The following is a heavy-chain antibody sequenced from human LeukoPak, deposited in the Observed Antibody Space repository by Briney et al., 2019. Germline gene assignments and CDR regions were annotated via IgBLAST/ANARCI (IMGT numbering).Heavy chain of an antibody. CDR1: GGSFSGFY. Sequence: SETLSLTCAVYGGSFSGFYWSWIRQPPGKGLEWIGEINHSGSTNYNPSLKSRVTISVDTSKNQFSLKLSSVTAADTAVYYCARKRVRGAQFDYWGQGTLVTVSS. CDR3: ARKRVRGAQFDY. J-gene: IGHJ4*02. D-gene: IGHD3-10*01. CDR2: INHSGST. V-gene: IGHV4-34*01.